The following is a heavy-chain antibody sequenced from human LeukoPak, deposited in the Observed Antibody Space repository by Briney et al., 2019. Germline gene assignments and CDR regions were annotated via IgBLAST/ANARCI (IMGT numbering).Heavy chain of an antibody. J-gene: IGHJ5*02. Sequence: PSETLSLTCTVSGGSISSSPYYWGWIRQPPGKGLEWIGSIYYSGTTHYNPSLESRVTISVDTSKNQFSLKLSSVTAADTAVYYCARVSGPISDWFDPWGQGTLVTVSS. CDR3: ARVSGPISDWFDP. D-gene: IGHD6-19*01. CDR2: IYYSGTT. CDR1: GGSISSSPYY. V-gene: IGHV4-39*07.